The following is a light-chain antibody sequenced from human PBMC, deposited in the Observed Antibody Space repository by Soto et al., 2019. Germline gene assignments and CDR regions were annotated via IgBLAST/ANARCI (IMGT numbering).Light chain of an antibody. Sequence: EIVLTQSPATLSLSPGEGATLSCRASQSVSSYLAWYQQKPGQAPRLLIYDASNRATGIRARFSGSGSGTDITLTMSSLEPADFAVDDCQQRSYWPLTFGLGTKV. CDR1: QSVSSY. J-gene: IGKJ1*01. V-gene: IGKV3-11*01. CDR3: QQRSYWPLT. CDR2: DAS.